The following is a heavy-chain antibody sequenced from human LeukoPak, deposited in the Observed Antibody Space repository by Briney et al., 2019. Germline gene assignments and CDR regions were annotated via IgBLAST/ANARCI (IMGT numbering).Heavy chain of an antibody. V-gene: IGHV1-46*01. J-gene: IGHJ3*02. CDR1: GYTFTSYY. Sequence: ASVKVSCKASGYTFTSYYLHWVRQAPGQGLEWMGIINPSGGSTTYAQRFQGRVTMTRDTSTSTVYMELSSLRSVDTAVYYCARGAYYFDSRHPDAFDIWGQGTMVTVSS. CDR3: ARGAYYFDSRHPDAFDI. D-gene: IGHD3-22*01. CDR2: INPSGGST.